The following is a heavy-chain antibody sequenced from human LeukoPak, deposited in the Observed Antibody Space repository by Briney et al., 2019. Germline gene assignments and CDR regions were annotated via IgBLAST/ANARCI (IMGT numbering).Heavy chain of an antibody. D-gene: IGHD3-10*01. CDR3: ARRSDAFDI. CDR1: AFNFSDYW. CDR2: IKQDGNEK. V-gene: IGHV3-7*01. Sequence: GGSLRLSCAASAFNFSDYWISWVRQAPGKGLEWVANIKQDGNEKYYVDSVKGRFTISRDNAKNSLYLQMNSLRAEDTAVYYCARRSDAFDIWGQGTLVTVSS. J-gene: IGHJ3*02.